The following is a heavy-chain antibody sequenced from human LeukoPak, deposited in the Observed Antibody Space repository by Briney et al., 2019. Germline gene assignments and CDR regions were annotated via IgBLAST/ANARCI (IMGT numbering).Heavy chain of an antibody. CDR2: IHSSGST. CDR1: GGSISGYY. V-gene: IGHV4-59*08. Sequence: SETLSLTCTVSGGSISGYYWTWIRQPPGKGLEWIGYIHSSGSTNYNPSLKSRVTISVDTSKNQFSLRLSSVTAADTAVYYCARHRYTSSSSYFDFWGQGTLVTVSS. J-gene: IGHJ4*02. CDR3: ARHRYTSSSSYFDF. D-gene: IGHD6-6*01.